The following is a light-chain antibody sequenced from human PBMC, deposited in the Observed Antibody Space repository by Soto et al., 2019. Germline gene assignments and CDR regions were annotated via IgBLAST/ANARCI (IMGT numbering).Light chain of an antibody. V-gene: IGLV2-8*01. J-gene: IGLJ1*01. CDR1: SSDVGGYNY. CDR3: SSYVGTNSYV. Sequence: ALTQPPSASGSPGQSVTISCTGTSSDVGGYNYVSWYQQHPGKAPKLIIYEVYKRPSGVPDRFSGSKSGNTAALTVSGLQAEDEADYYCSSYVGTNSYVFGTGTKLTVL. CDR2: EVY.